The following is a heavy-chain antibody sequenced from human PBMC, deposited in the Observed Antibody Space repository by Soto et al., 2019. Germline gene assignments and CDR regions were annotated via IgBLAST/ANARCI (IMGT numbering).Heavy chain of an antibody. CDR3: ARDHPVYSDIFLY. CDR2: VHDSGNT. CDR1: GGSISSGGYC. Sequence: QVQLQESGPGLVKPSQTLSLTCTVSGGSISSGGYCWSWIRQHPGKGLEWIGYVHDSGNTYYNPSLNSRATISVDKSKNQFFLNLSSVTAADTAVYYCARDHPVYSDIFLYWGQGTLVTVSS. J-gene: IGHJ1*01. V-gene: IGHV4-31*03. D-gene: IGHD3-22*01.